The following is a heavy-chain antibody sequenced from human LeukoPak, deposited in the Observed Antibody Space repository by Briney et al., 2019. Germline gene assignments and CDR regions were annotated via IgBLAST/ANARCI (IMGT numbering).Heavy chain of an antibody. CDR2: IRYDGSDK. D-gene: IGHD2-2*01. J-gene: IGHJ4*02. Sequence: GGSLRLSCASSGFTFSTYGMHWVRQAPGEGLEWVAFIRYDGSDKYYADSVKGRLTISRDNSKNTLYLQMNSLRAEDTAVYYCAKDLQIVVVPAVTSRAIDYWGQGTLVTVSS. CDR3: AKDLQIVVVPAVTSRAIDY. CDR1: GFTFSTYG. V-gene: IGHV3-30*02.